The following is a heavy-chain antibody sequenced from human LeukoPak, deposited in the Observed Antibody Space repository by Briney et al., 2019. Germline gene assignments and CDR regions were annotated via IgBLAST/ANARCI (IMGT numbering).Heavy chain of an antibody. CDR2: INHSGST. D-gene: IGHD3-9*01. V-gene: IGHV4-39*01. CDR3: ARHHGANVLRYFDWLFDKIEGDWFDP. CDR1: GNSISGSTYY. J-gene: IGHJ5*02. Sequence: SETLSLTCTVSGNSISGSTYYWSWIRQPPGKGLEWIGEINHSGSTNYNPSLKSRVTISVDTSKNQFSLKLSSVTAADTAVYYCARHHGANVLRYFDWLFDKIEGDWFDPWGQGTLVTVSS.